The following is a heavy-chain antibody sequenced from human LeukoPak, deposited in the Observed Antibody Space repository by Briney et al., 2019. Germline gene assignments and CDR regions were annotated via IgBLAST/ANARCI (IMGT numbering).Heavy chain of an antibody. CDR3: ARGGYCSSTSCSHYYYYTLDV. J-gene: IGHJ6*02. V-gene: IGHV3-74*01. Sequence: GGSLRLSCAASGFTLSGNWMHWVRQAPGKGLVWVSRINSDGSSTSYADSVKGRFTISRDNAKNTLYQQMNSLRAEDTAVYYCARGGYCSSTSCSHYYYYTLDVWGQGTTVTVSS. D-gene: IGHD2-2*01. CDR1: GFTLSGNW. CDR2: INSDGSST.